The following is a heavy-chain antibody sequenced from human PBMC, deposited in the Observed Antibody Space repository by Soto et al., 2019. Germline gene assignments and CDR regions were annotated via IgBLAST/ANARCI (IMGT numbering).Heavy chain of an antibody. CDR2: ISWNSGSI. Sequence: PGGSLRLSCAASGFTFDDYAMHWVRQVAGKGLEWVSGISWNSGSIVYADSVKGRFTISRDNAKNSLYLHMNSLRGDDTALYYCARDRRYYDSSGAFDYWGQGTQVTVSS. D-gene: IGHD3-22*01. CDR1: GFTFDDYA. CDR3: ARDRRYYDSSGAFDY. J-gene: IGHJ4*02. V-gene: IGHV3-9*01.